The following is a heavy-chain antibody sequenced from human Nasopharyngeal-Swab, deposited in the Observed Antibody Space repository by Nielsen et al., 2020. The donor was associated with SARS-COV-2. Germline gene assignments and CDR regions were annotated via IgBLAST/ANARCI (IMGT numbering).Heavy chain of an antibody. Sequence: ASVKVSCKASGYIFTSYDISWVRQARGQGLEWMGWIGAYNRNTNYAQKFQDRVTMTTDTSTSTVYMELRSLRSDDTAVYYCARHGVAEDYWGQGTLVTVSS. D-gene: IGHD3-3*01. CDR2: IGAYNRNT. V-gene: IGHV1-18*01. J-gene: IGHJ4*02. CDR1: GYIFTSYD. CDR3: ARHGVAEDY.